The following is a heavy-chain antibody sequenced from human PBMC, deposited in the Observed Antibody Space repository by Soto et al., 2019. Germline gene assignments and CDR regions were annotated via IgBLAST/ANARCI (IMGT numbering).Heavy chain of an antibody. CDR1: GFTFSSYG. Sequence: PGGSPRLSCAASGFTFSSYGMHWVRQAPGKGLEWVAVISYDGSNKYYADSVKGRFTISRDNSKNTLYLQMNSLRAEDTAVYYCAKGPNQWELLLDYWGQGTLVTVSS. CDR2: ISYDGSNK. J-gene: IGHJ4*02. D-gene: IGHD1-26*01. CDR3: AKGPNQWELLLDY. V-gene: IGHV3-30*18.